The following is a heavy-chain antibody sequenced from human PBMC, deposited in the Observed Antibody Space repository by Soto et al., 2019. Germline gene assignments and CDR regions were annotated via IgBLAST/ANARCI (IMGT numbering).Heavy chain of an antibody. CDR2: IYYSGST. J-gene: IGHJ4*02. D-gene: IGHD3-9*01. Sequence: SSSSYYWGWIRQPPGNGLEWIGSIYYSGSTYYNPSLKSRVTISVDTSKNQFSLKLSSVTAADTAVYYCASNWDILTGFDYWGQGPLVTVSS. CDR3: ASNWDILTGFDY. CDR1: SSSSYY. V-gene: IGHV4-39*01.